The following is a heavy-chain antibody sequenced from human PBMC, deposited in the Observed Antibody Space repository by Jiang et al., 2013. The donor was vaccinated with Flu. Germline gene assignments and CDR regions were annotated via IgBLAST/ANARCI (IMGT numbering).Heavy chain of an antibody. CDR2: INPNSGGT. Sequence: GLEWMGWINPNSGGTNYAQKFQGWVTMTRDTSISTAYMELSRLRSDDTAVYYCARESGGAVAGIFDYWGQGTLVTVSS. J-gene: IGHJ4*02. CDR3: ARESGGAVAGIFDY. V-gene: IGHV1-2*04. D-gene: IGHD6-19*01.